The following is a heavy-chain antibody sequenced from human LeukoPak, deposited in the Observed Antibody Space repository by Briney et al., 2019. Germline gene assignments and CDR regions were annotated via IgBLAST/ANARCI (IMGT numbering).Heavy chain of an antibody. D-gene: IGHD1-26*01. CDR3: ARSPRLGRYGYGPWELPVSYFDY. CDR2: FYHGGST. J-gene: IGHJ4*02. CDR1: GYSISTGYY. Sequence: SETLSLTCTVSGYSISTGYYWDWIRQPPGKGLEWIGTFYHGGSTYYNPSLKSRVTISVDTSKNQFSLNLTSVTAADTAVYYCARSPRLGRYGYGPWELPVSYFDYWGQGTLVTVSS. V-gene: IGHV4-38-2*02.